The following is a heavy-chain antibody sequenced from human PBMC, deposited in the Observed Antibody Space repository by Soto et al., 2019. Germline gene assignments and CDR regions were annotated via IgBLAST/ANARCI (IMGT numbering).Heavy chain of an antibody. V-gene: IGHV3-66*01. CDR1: GFTVSSNY. D-gene: IGHD6-19*01. CDR3: ARDRAVATSYYMDV. Sequence: GGSLRLSCAASGFTVSSNYMSWVRQAPGKGLEWVSLIYTDTSTYFADSVKGRFTISRDNAKNSLYLQMNSLRAEDTAVYYCARDRAVATSYYMDVWGKGTTVTVSS. J-gene: IGHJ6*03. CDR2: IYTDTST.